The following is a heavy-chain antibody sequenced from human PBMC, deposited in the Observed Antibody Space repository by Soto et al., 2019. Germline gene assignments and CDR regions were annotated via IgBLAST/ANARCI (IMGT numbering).Heavy chain of an antibody. CDR3: AKDMASYYYDSRGMGFES. Sequence: EVQLVESGGGLVQPGRSLRLSCAASGFTFGDFAVHWVRQAPGKGLEWVSGISWSSYNIGYADSVKGRITISRDNAKXXXXXQXNSLRAEDTALYYCAKDMASYYYDSRGMGFESWGQGTLVTVSS. CDR1: GFTFGDFA. D-gene: IGHD3-22*01. V-gene: IGHV3-9*01. J-gene: IGHJ4*02. CDR2: ISWSSYNI.